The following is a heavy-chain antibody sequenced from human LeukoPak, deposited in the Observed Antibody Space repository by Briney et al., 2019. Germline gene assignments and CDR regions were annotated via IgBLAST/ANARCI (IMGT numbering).Heavy chain of an antibody. CDR1: GFTFSSYE. J-gene: IGHJ3*02. V-gene: IGHV3-30*04. CDR2: ISYDGSNK. CDR3: ARDPERYDSSGLGAFDI. Sequence: GGSLRLSCAASGFTFSSYEMNWVRQAPGKGLEWVAVISYDGSNKYYADSVKGRFTISRDNSKNTLYLQMNSLRAEDTAVYYCARDPERYDSSGLGAFDIWGQGTMVTVSS. D-gene: IGHD3-22*01.